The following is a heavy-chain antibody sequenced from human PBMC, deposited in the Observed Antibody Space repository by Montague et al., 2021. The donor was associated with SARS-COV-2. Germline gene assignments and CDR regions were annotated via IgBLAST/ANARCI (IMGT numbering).Heavy chain of an antibody. CDR2: IFYSGNT. CDR1: GGSISSYY. Sequence: SETLSLTCTVSGGSISSYYWSWIRQPTGKGLEWIGYIFYSGNTNXXPSLKSRVTISIDTSKNQFSLKLRSVTAADTAVYYCARHPSYSSGWYDWFDPWGQGTLVTVSS. V-gene: IGHV4-59*08. CDR3: ARHPSYSSGWYDWFDP. D-gene: IGHD6-19*01. J-gene: IGHJ5*02.